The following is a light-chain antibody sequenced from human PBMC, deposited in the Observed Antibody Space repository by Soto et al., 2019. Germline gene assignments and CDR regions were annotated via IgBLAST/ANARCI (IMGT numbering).Light chain of an antibody. CDR2: GAS. CDR3: QQYENLPT. J-gene: IGKJ5*01. V-gene: IGKV1-33*01. Sequence: DIQMTQSPSSLSASVGDRLTIACRAPQDINVYLSWYPKQPGRAPDLLIYGASNLHVGVPLRFSGSGSGTDFTFTISRLQPEDIATYYCQQYENLPTFGQGTRLEI. CDR1: QDINVY.